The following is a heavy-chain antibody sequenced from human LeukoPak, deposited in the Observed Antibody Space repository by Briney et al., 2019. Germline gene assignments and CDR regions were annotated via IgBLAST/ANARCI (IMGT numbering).Heavy chain of an antibody. CDR1: GGSFSGYY. D-gene: IGHD1-1*01. V-gene: IGHV4-34*01. Sequence: SETLSLTCAVYGGSFSGYYWCSIRQPPGKGLEWIGEINHSGSTNYNPSLKSRVTISVDTSKNQFSLKLSSVTAADTAVYYCARGRFKTTVDYWGQGTLVTVSS. J-gene: IGHJ4*02. CDR2: INHSGST. CDR3: ARGRFKTTVDY.